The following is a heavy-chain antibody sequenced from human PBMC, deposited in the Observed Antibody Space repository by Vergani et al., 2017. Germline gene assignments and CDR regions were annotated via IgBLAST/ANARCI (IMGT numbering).Heavy chain of an antibody. Sequence: QVQLVQSGAEVKKPGASVKVSCKASGYTFTSYGISWVRQAPGQGLEWMGWISAYNGNTNYAQKLQGRVTMTTDTSTSTAYMDLRSLRSDDTAVYYCARDRYYYDSSGYFRWTDYWGQGTLVTVSS. CDR1: GYTFTSYG. J-gene: IGHJ4*02. D-gene: IGHD3-22*01. CDR2: ISAYNGNT. CDR3: ARDRYYYDSSGYFRWTDY. V-gene: IGHV1-18*01.